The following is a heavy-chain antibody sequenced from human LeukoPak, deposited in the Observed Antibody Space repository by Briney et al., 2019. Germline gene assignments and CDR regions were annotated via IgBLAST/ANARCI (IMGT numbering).Heavy chain of an antibody. CDR1: GYSISSGYY. J-gene: IGHJ4*02. D-gene: IGHD3-10*01. Sequence: PSETLSLTCAVSGYSISSGYYWSWIRQPAGKGPEWVGRINSSGKTFYNPSLRSRVTMSVDESKNQFSLRLSSVTAADTALYYCARESLGVPIYYFDFWGQGTLVTVSS. V-gene: IGHV4-38-2*02. CDR3: ARESLGVPIYYFDF. CDR2: INSSGKT.